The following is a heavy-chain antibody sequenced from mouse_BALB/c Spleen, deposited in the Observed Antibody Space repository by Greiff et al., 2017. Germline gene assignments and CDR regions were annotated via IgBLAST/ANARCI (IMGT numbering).Heavy chain of an antibody. CDR1: GFAFSSYD. J-gene: IGHJ3*01. CDR2: ISSGGGST. CDR3: ARHPTYGNLFAY. Sequence: EVQRVESGGGLVKPGGSLKLSCAASGFAFSSYDMSWVRQTPEKRLEWVAYISSGGGSTYSPDTVKGRFTISRDNAKNTLYLQMSSLKSEDTAMYYCARHPTYGNLFAYWGQGTLVTVSA. V-gene: IGHV5-12-1*01. D-gene: IGHD2-1*01.